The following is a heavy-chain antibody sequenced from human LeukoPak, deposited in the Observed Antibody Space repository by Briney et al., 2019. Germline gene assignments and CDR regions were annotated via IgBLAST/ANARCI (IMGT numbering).Heavy chain of an antibody. V-gene: IGHV3-23*01. J-gene: IGHJ4*02. CDR3: AKGILRYFDWLLLH. D-gene: IGHD3-9*01. CDR2: ISGSGGST. Sequence: GSLRLSCAASGFTFSSYAMSWVRQATGKGLEWVSAISGSGGSTYYADSVKGRFTISRDNSKNTLYLQMNSLRAEDTAVYYCAKGILRYFDWLLLHWGQGTLVTVSS. CDR1: GFTFSSYA.